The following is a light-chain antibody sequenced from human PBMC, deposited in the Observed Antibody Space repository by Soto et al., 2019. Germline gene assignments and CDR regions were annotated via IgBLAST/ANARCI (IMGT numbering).Light chain of an antibody. CDR2: RTS. J-gene: IGKJ5*01. CDR3: QQYYNWPPIT. CDR1: QSVSSD. V-gene: IGKV3-15*01. Sequence: EIVMTQSPATLPVSPGERATLSCRASQSVSSDLAWYQQKPGQPPRLLIYRTSTRATGIPARFSGSGSGTEFTLTISSMQSEDFAVYYCQQYYNWPPITFGQGTRLEIK.